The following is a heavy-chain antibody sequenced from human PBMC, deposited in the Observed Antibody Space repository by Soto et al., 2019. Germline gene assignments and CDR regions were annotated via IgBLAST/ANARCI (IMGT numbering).Heavy chain of an antibody. CDR3: AREPLAHSYFDL. Sequence: GGSLRLSCATSGFTFSSYWMSWVRQPPGKGLEWVATIKQDESEKYYVDSVKGRFTVPRDNAKNSLYLQMNTLRAEDTAVYFCAREPLAHSYFDLWGQGTLVTVSS. V-gene: IGHV3-7*03. CDR2: IKQDESEK. J-gene: IGHJ4*02. CDR1: GFTFSSYW.